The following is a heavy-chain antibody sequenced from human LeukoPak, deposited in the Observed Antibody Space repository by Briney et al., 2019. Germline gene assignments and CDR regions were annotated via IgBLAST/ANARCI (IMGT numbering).Heavy chain of an antibody. CDR2: MNPNSGNT. J-gene: IGHJ4*02. Sequence: ASVKVSCKASGYTFTSYDINWVRQATGQGLEWMGWMNPNSGNTGYAQKFQARVTITRNTSISTAYMEVSSLRSEDTAVYSCARGPYSAGLDYWGQGTLVTVSS. D-gene: IGHD2-15*01. CDR3: ARGPYSAGLDY. CDR1: GYTFTSYD. V-gene: IGHV1-8*03.